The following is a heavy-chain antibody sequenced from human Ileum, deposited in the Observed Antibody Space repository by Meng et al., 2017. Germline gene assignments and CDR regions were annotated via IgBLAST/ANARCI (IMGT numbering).Heavy chain of an antibody. CDR1: GYSFTNYG. V-gene: IGHV1-18*01. D-gene: IGHD2-2*01. CDR3: ARGRHCSSTPCYLSDS. J-gene: IGHJ4*02. CDR2: TSTYNSNR. Sequence: QVHLVQSGPEVRKPGASVKVSCQASGYSFTNYGINWVRQAPGKGLEWMGWTSTYNSNRNYAQSLQGRVTMTTDTSTTTAYMELRSLTFDDTAVYYCARGRHCSSTPCYLSDSWGQGTLVTVSS.